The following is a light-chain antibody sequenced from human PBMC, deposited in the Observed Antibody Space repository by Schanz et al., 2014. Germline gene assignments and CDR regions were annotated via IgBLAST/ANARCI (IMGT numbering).Light chain of an antibody. CDR2: AAS. V-gene: IGKV3-20*01. Sequence: EIVLTQSPGTLSLSPGERATLSCRASQSVSSSYLAWYQQKPGQAPRLLIYAASSRATGIPARFSGSGSGTDFTLTISRLEPEDFAVYFCQQFGASPFTFGPGSKVEIK. CDR1: QSVSSSY. CDR3: QQFGASPFT. J-gene: IGKJ4*01.